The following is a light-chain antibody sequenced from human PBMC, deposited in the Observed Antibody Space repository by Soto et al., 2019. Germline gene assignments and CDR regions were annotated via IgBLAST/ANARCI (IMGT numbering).Light chain of an antibody. Sequence: EIVLTQSPGTLSLSPGERATLSCRASQSVSSAYLAWYQQKPGQAPRLLIYDVSSRATGIPDRFSGSGSGTDFTLTVSRLEPEDFAIYYCQPYNNWPLTFGGGTKVESK. CDR2: DVS. J-gene: IGKJ4*01. V-gene: IGKV3D-20*02. CDR3: QPYNNWPLT. CDR1: QSVSSAY.